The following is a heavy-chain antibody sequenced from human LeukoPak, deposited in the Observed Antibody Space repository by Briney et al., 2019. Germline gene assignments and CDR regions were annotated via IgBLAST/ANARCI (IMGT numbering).Heavy chain of an antibody. CDR2: IYHSGST. J-gene: IGHJ3*02. CDR1: GYSISSGYY. Sequence: SETLSLTCTVSGYSISSGYYWGWIRQPPGKGLEWIGSIYHSGSTYYNPSLKSRVTISVDTSKNQFSLKLSSVTAADTAVYYCASLGPFLAFDIWGQGTMVTVSS. CDR3: ASLGPFLAFDI. V-gene: IGHV4-38-2*02. D-gene: IGHD7-27*01.